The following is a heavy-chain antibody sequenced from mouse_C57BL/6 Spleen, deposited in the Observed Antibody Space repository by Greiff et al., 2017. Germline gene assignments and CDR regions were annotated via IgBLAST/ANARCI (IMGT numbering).Heavy chain of an antibody. D-gene: IGHD1-1*01. CDR3: ARLSYYGSSYGYFDV. J-gene: IGHJ1*03. Sequence: VQLQQSGPELVKPGASVKISCKASGYAFSSSWMNWVKQRPGKGLEWIGRIYPGDGDTNYNGKFKGKATLTADKSSSTAYMQLSSLTSEDSAVYFCARLSYYGSSYGYFDVWGTGTTVTVSS. V-gene: IGHV1-82*01. CDR2: IYPGDGDT. CDR1: GYAFSSSW.